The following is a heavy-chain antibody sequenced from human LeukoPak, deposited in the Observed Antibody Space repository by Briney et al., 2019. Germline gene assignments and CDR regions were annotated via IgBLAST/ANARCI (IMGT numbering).Heavy chain of an antibody. V-gene: IGHV3-74*01. CDR3: ARGFPWPADY. J-gene: IGHJ4*02. Sequence: GGSLRLSCAASGFTFSLYWMHWVRQAPGKGLVWVSRINSGGNSTDYAGSVKGRFTVSRDNAKSTLYLQMNSLIAEDTAVYYCARGFPWPADYWGQGTLVTVSS. CDR2: INSGGNST. CDR1: GFTFSLYW. D-gene: IGHD5-24*01.